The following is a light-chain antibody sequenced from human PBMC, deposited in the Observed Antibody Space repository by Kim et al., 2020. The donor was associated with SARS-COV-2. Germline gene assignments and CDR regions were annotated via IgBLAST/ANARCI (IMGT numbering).Light chain of an antibody. Sequence: LSAAERATLSCRASQSVSSCYLAWYQQTPGQAPRLLIYGASSRATGIPDRFSGSGSGTAFTLTISRLEPEDFAVYYCQQYGSSPYTFGQGTKLAI. V-gene: IGKV3-20*01. CDR3: QQYGSSPYT. CDR2: GAS. CDR1: QSVSSCY. J-gene: IGKJ2*01.